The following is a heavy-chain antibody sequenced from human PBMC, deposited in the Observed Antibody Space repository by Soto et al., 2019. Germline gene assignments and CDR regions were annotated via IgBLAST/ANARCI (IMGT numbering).Heavy chain of an antibody. CDR3: ASAELKGWDYYYFMDV. CDR1: GGTFSSYA. D-gene: IGHD6-19*01. J-gene: IGHJ6*03. Sequence: SVKVSCKASGGTFSSYAISWVRQAPGRGLEWMGGIIPIFGTANYAQKFQGRVTITGDESTSTAYMELSTLRSEDTAVYYCASAELKGWDYYYFMDVWGKGTTVTVSS. V-gene: IGHV1-69*13. CDR2: IIPIFGTA.